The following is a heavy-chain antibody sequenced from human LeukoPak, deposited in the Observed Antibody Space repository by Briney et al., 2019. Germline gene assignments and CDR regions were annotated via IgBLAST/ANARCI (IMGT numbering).Heavy chain of an antibody. CDR3: ARRSGYYNEFDY. CDR1: GGTFSSYA. D-gene: IGHD3-9*01. J-gene: IGHJ4*02. V-gene: IGHV1-69*05. Sequence: GSSVKVSCKASGGTFSSYAISWVRQAPGQGLEWMGGIIPIFGTANYAQKFQGRVTMTRDMSTSTVYMELSSLRSEDTAVYYCARRSGYYNEFDYWGQGTLVTVSS. CDR2: IIPIFGTA.